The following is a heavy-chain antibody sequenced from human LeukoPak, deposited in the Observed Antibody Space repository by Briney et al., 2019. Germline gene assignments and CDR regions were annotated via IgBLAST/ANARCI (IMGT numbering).Heavy chain of an antibody. Sequence: GESLKISCRGSGYSFNSFWIGWVRQMPGKGLEWMGIIYPGDSDTRYSPSFQGQVAISADKSISTAYLQWSSLKASDSAMYYCARHPGIGASGDYWGQGTLVTVSS. CDR1: GYSFNSFW. V-gene: IGHV5-51*01. CDR3: ARHPGIGASGDY. J-gene: IGHJ4*02. D-gene: IGHD6-13*01. CDR2: IYPGDSDT.